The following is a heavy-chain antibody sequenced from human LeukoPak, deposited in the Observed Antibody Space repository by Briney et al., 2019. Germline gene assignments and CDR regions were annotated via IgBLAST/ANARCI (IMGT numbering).Heavy chain of an antibody. CDR2: INHSGST. J-gene: IGHJ6*03. CDR3: ARGGGARPTIRPVRVHLGYYYMDV. D-gene: IGHD2-21*01. CDR1: GGSFSGYY. Sequence: SETLSLTCAVYGGSFSGYYWSWIRQPPGEGLEWIGEINHSGSTNYNPSLKSRVTISVDTSKNQFSLKLSSVTAADTAVYYCARGGGARPTIRPVRVHLGYYYMDVWGKGTTVTVSS. V-gene: IGHV4-34*01.